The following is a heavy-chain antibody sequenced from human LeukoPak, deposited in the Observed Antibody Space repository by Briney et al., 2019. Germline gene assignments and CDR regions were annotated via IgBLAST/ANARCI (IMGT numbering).Heavy chain of an antibody. J-gene: IGHJ4*02. Sequence: ASVKVSCTASGYTFTSYYMHWVRQAPGQGLEWMGIINPSGGNTNYAQKFQGRVTMTRDTSTSTVYMELSTLRSEDTAVYYCARDLSRYSSSWSFDYWGQGTPVTVSS. CDR2: INPSGGNT. CDR3: ARDLSRYSSSWSFDY. D-gene: IGHD6-13*01. V-gene: IGHV1-46*01. CDR1: GYTFTSYY.